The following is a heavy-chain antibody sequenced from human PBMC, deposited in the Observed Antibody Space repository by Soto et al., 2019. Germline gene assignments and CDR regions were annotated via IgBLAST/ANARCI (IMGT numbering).Heavy chain of an antibody. V-gene: IGHV4-34*01. J-gene: IGHJ4*02. CDR1: GGSFSGYY. Sequence: SETLSLTCAVYGGSFSGYYWSWIRQPPGKGLEWIGEINHSGSTNYNPSLESRVTISVDTSKNQFSLKLSSVTAADTAVYYCARGRKRYSYANNYDYWGQGTLVTVSS. CDR2: INHSGST. D-gene: IGHD5-18*01. CDR3: ARGRKRYSYANNYDY.